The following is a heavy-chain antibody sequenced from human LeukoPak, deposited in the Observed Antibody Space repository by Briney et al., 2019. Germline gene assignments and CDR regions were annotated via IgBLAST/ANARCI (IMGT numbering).Heavy chain of an antibody. D-gene: IGHD6-19*01. CDR2: IRSDGSNK. Sequence: GGALLLSRAAPGFPFDDYAMHRVRPAPGKGLEWMAFIRSDGSNKYYADSVKGRFTISRDNSKNTLYLQMNSLRAEDTAVYYCARILDSAWGELGYWGQGTLVTVSS. CDR3: ARILDSAWGELGY. J-gene: IGHJ4*02. V-gene: IGHV3-30*02. CDR1: GFPFDDYA.